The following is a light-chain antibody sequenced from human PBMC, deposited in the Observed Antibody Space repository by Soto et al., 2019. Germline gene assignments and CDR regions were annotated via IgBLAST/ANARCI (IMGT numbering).Light chain of an antibody. CDR1: SSDVGNYNY. CDR2: EVS. V-gene: IGLV2-14*01. J-gene: IGLJ2*01. CDR3: SSYTSSSTRI. Sequence: QSVLTQPASVSGSPGQSITISCTGTSSDVGNYNYVSWYQQHPGKAPKLMIYEVSHRPSGVSNRFSGSKSGNTASLTISGRQAEDEADYYCSSYTSSSTRIFGGGTKLTVL.